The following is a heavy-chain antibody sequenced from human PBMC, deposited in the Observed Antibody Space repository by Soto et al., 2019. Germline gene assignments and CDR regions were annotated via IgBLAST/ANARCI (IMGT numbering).Heavy chain of an antibody. V-gene: IGHV5-51*01. CDR3: ARLGYCSGGSCIPYYYGMDV. Sequence: PRGALKISCKGFGYNFTTYWIGRVRPMPGKRPGGMGIIYPGDSDTRYSPSFQGKVTISADKSISTAYLQWSSLKASDAAMYYCARLGYCSGGSCIPYYYGMDVWGQGTTVTVSS. CDR1: GYNFTTYW. J-gene: IGHJ6*02. D-gene: IGHD2-15*01. CDR2: IYPGDSDT.